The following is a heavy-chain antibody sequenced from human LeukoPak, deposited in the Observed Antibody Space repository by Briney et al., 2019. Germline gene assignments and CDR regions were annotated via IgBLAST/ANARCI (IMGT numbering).Heavy chain of an antibody. CDR3: VRDRDSGYDSLYYYYYMDV. CDR2: IKRDGSEE. CDR1: GFTFNRYW. J-gene: IGHJ6*03. D-gene: IGHD5-12*01. V-gene: IGHV3-7*01. Sequence: GGSLRLSCVASGFTFNRYWMSWVRQAPGKGLEWVANIKRDGSEENYVASVRGRFTISRDNAKNPLYLQVNSLRAEDSALYYCVRDRDSGYDSLYYYYYMDVWGRGTTVTVSS.